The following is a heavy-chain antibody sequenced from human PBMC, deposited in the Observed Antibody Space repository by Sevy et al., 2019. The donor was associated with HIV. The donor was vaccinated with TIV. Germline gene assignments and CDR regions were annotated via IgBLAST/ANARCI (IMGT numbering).Heavy chain of an antibody. Sequence: ASVKVSCKASGYTFTNYGISWVRQAPGQGLEWMGWISTHNGDTNDAQKLQGRVTMTTDTSTSTAYMELRSLRSDDTAVYYCARPICYDSSAYYWWFDPWGQGTLVTVSS. J-gene: IGHJ5*02. CDR1: GYTFTNYG. CDR2: ISTHNGDT. D-gene: IGHD3-22*01. V-gene: IGHV1-18*01. CDR3: ARPICYDSSAYYWWFDP.